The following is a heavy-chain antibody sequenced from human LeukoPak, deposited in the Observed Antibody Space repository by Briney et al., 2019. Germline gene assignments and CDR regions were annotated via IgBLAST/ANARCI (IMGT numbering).Heavy chain of an antibody. V-gene: IGHV1-8*02. CDR1: GYTFTSYY. J-gene: IGHJ4*02. CDR2: MNANSGNA. Sequence: ASVKVSCKASGYTFTSYYMHWVRQAPGQGLEWMGWMNANSGNAGFAQKFQGRVTMTRDTSINTAYMELSSLRSEDTAVYYCGRSGGYHPLDYWGQGTLVTVSS. CDR3: GRSGGYHPLDY. D-gene: IGHD5-12*01.